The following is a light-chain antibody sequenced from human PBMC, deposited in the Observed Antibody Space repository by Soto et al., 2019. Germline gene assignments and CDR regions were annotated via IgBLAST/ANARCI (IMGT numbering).Light chain of an antibody. CDR2: EGS. CDR1: SSDIGSYNL. Sequence: QSALTQPASVSGSPGQSITISCTGTSSDIGSYNLVSWYQQHPGKAPKVMIYEGSKRPSGVSNRFSGSKSGNTASLTISGRQAEDEADYYCCSYAGSSTLVVFGGGTKVTVL. V-gene: IGLV2-23*03. CDR3: CSYAGSSTLVV. J-gene: IGLJ2*01.